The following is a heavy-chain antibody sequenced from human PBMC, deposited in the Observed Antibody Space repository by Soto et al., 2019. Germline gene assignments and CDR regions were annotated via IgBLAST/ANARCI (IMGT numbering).Heavy chain of an antibody. Sequence: QVQLVQSGAEVKKPGASVKVSCKASGYTFTGYYMHWVRQAPGQGLEWMGWINPNSGGTNNAQKFQGWVTMTRDTSISTAYMELSRLRSDDTAVYYCAREGSIAVADYYYYGMDVWGQGTTVTVSS. V-gene: IGHV1-2*04. CDR2: INPNSGGT. CDR3: AREGSIAVADYYYYGMDV. CDR1: GYTFTGYY. D-gene: IGHD6-19*01. J-gene: IGHJ6*02.